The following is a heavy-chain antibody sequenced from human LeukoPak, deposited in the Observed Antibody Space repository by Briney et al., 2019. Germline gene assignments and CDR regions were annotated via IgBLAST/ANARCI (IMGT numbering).Heavy chain of an antibody. CDR3: ARDVSPSSHPRDAFDI. CDR1: GFTFSSYW. J-gene: IGHJ3*02. CDR2: IKQDGSEK. D-gene: IGHD2/OR15-2a*01. V-gene: IGHV3-7*01. Sequence: GGSLRLSCAASGFTFSSYWMSWVRQAPGKGLEWVANIKQDGSEKYYVDSVKGRFTISRDNAKNSLYLQMNSLRAEDTAVYYCARDVSPSSHPRDAFDIWGQGTMVIVSS.